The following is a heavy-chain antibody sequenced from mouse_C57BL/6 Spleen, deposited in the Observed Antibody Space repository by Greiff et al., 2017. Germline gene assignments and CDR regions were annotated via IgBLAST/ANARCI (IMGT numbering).Heavy chain of an antibody. D-gene: IGHD2-2*01. CDR2: IDPSDSYT. Sequence: QVQLQQPGAELVRPGTSVKLSCKASGYTFTSYWMHWVKQRPGQGLEWIGVIDPSDSYTNYNQKFKGKATLTVDTSSSTAYMQLSSLTSEDSAVYYCARDRDGYGMDYWGQGTTLTVSS. J-gene: IGHJ2*01. CDR3: ARDRDGYGMDY. V-gene: IGHV1-59*01. CDR1: GYTFTSYW.